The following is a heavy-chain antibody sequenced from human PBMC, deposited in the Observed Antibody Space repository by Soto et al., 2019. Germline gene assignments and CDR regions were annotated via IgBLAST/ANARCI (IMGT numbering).Heavy chain of an antibody. CDR1: GGSISSGGYY. Sequence: QVQLQESGPGLVKPSQTLSLTCTVSGGSISSGGYYWSWIRQHPGKGLEWIGYIYYSGSTYYNPSLKSRVTISVDTSKNQFSLKLSSVTAADTAVYYCVRAGVVTKHLDYWGQGTLVTVSS. CDR3: VRAGVVTKHLDY. V-gene: IGHV4-31*03. D-gene: IGHD3-22*01. CDR2: IYYSGST. J-gene: IGHJ4*02.